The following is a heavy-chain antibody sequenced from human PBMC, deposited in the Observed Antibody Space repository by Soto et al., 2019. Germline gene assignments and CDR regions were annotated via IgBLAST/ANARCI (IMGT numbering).Heavy chain of an antibody. D-gene: IGHD3-22*01. CDR3: ARGNLFITMIVVDTNLFDS. Sequence: SETLSLTCTVSGGSISSGDYYWSWIRQPPGKGLEWIGYIYYSGSTYYNPSLKSRVTISVDTSKNQFSLKLSSVTAADTAVYYCARGNLFITMIVVDTNLFDSWGQGSLVT. V-gene: IGHV4-30-4*01. CDR1: GGSISSGDYY. J-gene: IGHJ5*01. CDR2: IYYSGST.